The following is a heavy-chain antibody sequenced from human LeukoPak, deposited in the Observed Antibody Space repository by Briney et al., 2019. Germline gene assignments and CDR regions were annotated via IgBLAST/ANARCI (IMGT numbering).Heavy chain of an antibody. J-gene: IGHJ4*02. CDR1: GFTFDDYA. Sequence: PGRSLRLSCAASGFTFDDYAMHWVRQAPGKGLEWVSGISWNSGSIGYADSVKGRFTISRDNAKNSLYLQMNSLRAEDTALYYCAKGLYHYFGSGSYILDYWGQGTQVTVSS. V-gene: IGHV3-9*01. CDR2: ISWNSGSI. CDR3: AKGLYHYFGSGSYILDY. D-gene: IGHD3-10*01.